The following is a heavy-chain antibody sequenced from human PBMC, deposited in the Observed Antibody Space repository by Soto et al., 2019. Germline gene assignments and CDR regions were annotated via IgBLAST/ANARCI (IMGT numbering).Heavy chain of an antibody. V-gene: IGHV4-61*03. CDR1: GGSISSGDYY. J-gene: IGHJ4*02. CDR2: IYYSGST. D-gene: IGHD1-26*01. Sequence: PSETLSLTCTVSGGSISSGDYYWSWIRQPPGKGLEWIGYIYYSGSTNYSPSLKTRVTISVDSSKNHFSLKLSSVTAADTAVYYCARRYGGNLDYWGQGTLVTVSS. CDR3: ARRYGGNLDY.